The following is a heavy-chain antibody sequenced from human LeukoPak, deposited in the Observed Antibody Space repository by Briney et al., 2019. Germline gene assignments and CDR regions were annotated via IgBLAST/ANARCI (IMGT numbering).Heavy chain of an antibody. Sequence: ASVKVSCKASGYTFTSYDINWVRQATGQGLEWMGWMNPNSGNTGYAQKFQGRVTITRNTSITTAYMELRSLRSEDTAVYYCARGHTTVATPGDMDVWGKGTTVTVSS. CDR1: GYTFTSYD. V-gene: IGHV1-8*03. J-gene: IGHJ6*03. D-gene: IGHD4-23*01. CDR3: ARGHTTVATPGDMDV. CDR2: MNPNSGNT.